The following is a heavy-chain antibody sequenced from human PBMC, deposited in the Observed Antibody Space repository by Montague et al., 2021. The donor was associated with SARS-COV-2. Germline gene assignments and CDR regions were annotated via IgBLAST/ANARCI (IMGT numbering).Heavy chain of an antibody. CDR3: ARVTLRGRDGRTRQYEGLDS. J-gene: IGHJ4*02. Sequence: SETLSLTCTVSGGSISRYFWNWIRQTPGKGLEWMGYVHDIESSIYNPSLQSRITILLDTPKNQFSLRLNAVTAADTAVYYCARVTLRGRDGRTRQYEGLDSWGQGILVTVSS. CDR2: VHDIESS. D-gene: IGHD6-6*01. V-gene: IGHV4-59*01. CDR1: GGSISRYF.